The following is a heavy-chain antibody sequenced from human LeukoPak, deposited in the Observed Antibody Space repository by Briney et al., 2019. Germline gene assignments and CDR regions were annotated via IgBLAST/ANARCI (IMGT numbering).Heavy chain of an antibody. CDR1: GFKISDYY. Sequence: PGGSLRLSCVASGFKISDYYIHWVRQAPGKGLEWAASVRQDGKLKFYADSVKARFTISRDNSKNTLYLQMNSLRAEDTAVYYCAKDPAYGDLDYWGQGTLVTVSS. CDR2: VRQDGKLK. D-gene: IGHD4-17*01. J-gene: IGHJ4*02. CDR3: AKDPAYGDLDY. V-gene: IGHV3-30*02.